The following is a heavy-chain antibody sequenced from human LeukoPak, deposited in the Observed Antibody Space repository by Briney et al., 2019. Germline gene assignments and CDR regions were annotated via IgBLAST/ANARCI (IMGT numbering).Heavy chain of an antibody. D-gene: IGHD3-22*01. V-gene: IGHV3-11*01. J-gene: IGHJ1*01. Sequence: XXSSSGSTIYYADSVKGRFTISRDNAKNSLYLQMNSLRAEDTAMYYCARENSYYYDRGVLQHWGQGTLVTVSS. CDR3: ARENSYYYDRGVLQH. CDR2: XSSSGSTI.